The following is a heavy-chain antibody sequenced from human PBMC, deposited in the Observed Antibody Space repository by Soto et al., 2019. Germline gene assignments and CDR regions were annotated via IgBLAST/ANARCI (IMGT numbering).Heavy chain of an antibody. D-gene: IGHD2-15*01. V-gene: IGHV3-23*01. CDR1: GFTFSNYG. CDR2: IDGIGSST. J-gene: IGHJ4*02. Sequence: EVQLLESGGGLVQPGRSLRLSCAASGFTFSNYGMKWVRQAPGKGLEWVSGIDGIGSSTYYAESVKGRLTISRDNSKNTQFLQMNSLRAEDTALYYCAGGLDYWGQGTLVTVSS. CDR3: AGGLDY.